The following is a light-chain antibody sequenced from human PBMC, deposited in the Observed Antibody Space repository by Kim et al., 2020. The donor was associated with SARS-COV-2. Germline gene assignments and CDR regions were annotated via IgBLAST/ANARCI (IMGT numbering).Light chain of an antibody. Sequence: AWYEPRPGQAPRLLIVGRPARASGIPDRFRGGGSGTDFTLTLSSLEPEDFAVYYCQQHGTSPWSFGQGTKVDIK. CDR3: QQHGTSPWS. V-gene: IGKV3-20*01. CDR2: GRP. J-gene: IGKJ1*01.